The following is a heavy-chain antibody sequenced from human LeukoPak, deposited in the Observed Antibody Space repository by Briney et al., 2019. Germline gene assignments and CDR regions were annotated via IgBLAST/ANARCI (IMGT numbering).Heavy chain of an antibody. D-gene: IGHD3-10*01. CDR2: ISGSGGST. V-gene: IGHV3-23*01. CDR1: GFTFSSYA. Sequence: GGSLRLSCAASGFTFSSYAMSWVRQAPGKGLEWVSAISGSGGSTYYADSVKGRFTISRDNSKNTLYLQMNSLRAEDTAVYYCAKDPSMVRGVIITYKAFDIWGQGTMVTVSS. J-gene: IGHJ3*02. CDR3: AKDPSMVRGVIITYKAFDI.